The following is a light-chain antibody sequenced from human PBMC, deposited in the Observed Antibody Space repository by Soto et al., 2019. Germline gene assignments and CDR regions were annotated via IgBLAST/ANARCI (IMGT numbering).Light chain of an antibody. CDR1: QSVSNNY. V-gene: IGKV3-11*01. Sequence: EIVLTQSPGTLSLSPGERATLSCSASQSVSNNYLAWYQQKPGQAPRRLIYDASNRATGIPARFSGSGSETDFTLTISSLEPEDSAVYFCQQRARLVPFGQVTRLAIK. J-gene: IGKJ5*01. CDR3: QQRARLVP. CDR2: DAS.